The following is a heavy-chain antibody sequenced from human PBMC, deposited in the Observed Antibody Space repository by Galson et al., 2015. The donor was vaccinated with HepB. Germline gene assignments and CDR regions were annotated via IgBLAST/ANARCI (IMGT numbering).Heavy chain of an antibody. CDR1: GFSVSSNF. V-gene: IGHV3-53*01. Sequence: SLRLSCAASGFSVSSNFMNWVRQAPGKGLEWMSIFYGGDNTYYADSVKGRFTISRDNSKNTLYLQMNNLRAEDTAVYYCARAWVSSRYDSGGYYFDYWGQGTLVTVSS. D-gene: IGHD3-22*01. J-gene: IGHJ4*02. CDR3: ARAWVSSRYDSGGYYFDY. CDR2: FYGGDNT.